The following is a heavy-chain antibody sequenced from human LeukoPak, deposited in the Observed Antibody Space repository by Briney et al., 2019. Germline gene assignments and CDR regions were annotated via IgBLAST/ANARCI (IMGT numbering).Heavy chain of an antibody. CDR3: ARDYDVLTAYPPTQLFDP. CDR2: IYTSGST. Sequence: SETLSLTCTVSGGSISSSSYYWGWIRQPAGKGLESNVRIYTSGSTNYNPSLKRRTTMSVDTSKHQFSLKLNSVTAADTAVYYCARDYDVLTAYPPTQLFDPWGQGTLVTVSS. V-gene: IGHV4-61*02. J-gene: IGHJ5*02. CDR1: GGSISSSSYY. D-gene: IGHD3-9*01.